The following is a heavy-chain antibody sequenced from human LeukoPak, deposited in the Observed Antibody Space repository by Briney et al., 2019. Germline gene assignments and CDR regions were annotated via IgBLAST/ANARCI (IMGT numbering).Heavy chain of an antibody. J-gene: IGHJ6*04. CDR2: ISVGEPII. V-gene: IGHV3-48*03. Sequence: GGSLRLSCAASGFTFSTYEVNWVRQAPGKGLEWVSHISVGEPIITYYADAVRGRFAISRDNAKNSVYMQLSSLRVEDTGVYYCARGPLAAYYNGWAMAVGAKGTRVTVSS. D-gene: IGHD3-10*01. CDR3: ARGPLAAYYNGWAMAV. CDR1: GFTFSTYE.